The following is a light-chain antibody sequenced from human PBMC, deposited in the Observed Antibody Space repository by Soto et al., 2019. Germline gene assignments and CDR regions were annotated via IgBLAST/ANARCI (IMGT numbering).Light chain of an antibody. V-gene: IGKV4-1*01. CDR1: QSVLYSSNNKND. CDR3: QQYYSTPYT. CDR2: WAS. J-gene: IGKJ2*01. Sequence: DIVMTQSPDSLAVSLGERATINCKSSQSVLYSSNNKNDLAWYQQKPGQPPKLLIYWASTRESGVPDRFSGSGSGTDSTLTNSSLQAEDVTVYYCQQYYSTPYTFGQGTKLEIK.